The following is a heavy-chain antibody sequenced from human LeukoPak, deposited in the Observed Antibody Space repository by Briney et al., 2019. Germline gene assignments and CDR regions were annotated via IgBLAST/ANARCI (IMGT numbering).Heavy chain of an antibody. CDR3: ARGGWSLDY. D-gene: IGHD6-19*01. CDR1: GHSISSHY. V-gene: IGHV4-59*11. J-gene: IGHJ4*02. Sequence: PSETLSLTCSLAGHSISSHYSTWIRQPPGKLLEWIGYIHYSGTTNYNPSLKTRINTSLDTSKNQFSLKLNSVTPADTAVYYCARGGWSLDYWGQGTLVTVSS. CDR2: IHYSGTT.